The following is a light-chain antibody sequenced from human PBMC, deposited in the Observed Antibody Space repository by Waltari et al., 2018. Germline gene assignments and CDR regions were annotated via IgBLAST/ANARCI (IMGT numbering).Light chain of an antibody. CDR3: CSYAGSYTWV. J-gene: IGLJ3*02. V-gene: IGLV2-11*01. CDR1: SSDFGAYNY. CDR2: DVS. Sequence: QLALTHPRPVSGSPGQSVIISCPGTSSDFGAYNYVSWYQQPPGKAPKLMMYDVSKRPSGVPDRFSGSKSGNTASLTISGLQAEDEADYYCCSYAGSYTWVFGGGTKLTVL.